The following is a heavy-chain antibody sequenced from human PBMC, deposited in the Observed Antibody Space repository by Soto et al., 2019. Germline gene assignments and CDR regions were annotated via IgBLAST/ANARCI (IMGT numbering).Heavy chain of an antibody. D-gene: IGHD5-12*01. V-gene: IGHV3-48*01. CDR3: ARDSSGYDQCFDY. CDR2: ISSSSSTI. Sequence: PGGSLRLSCAASGFTFSSYSMNWVRQAPGEGLEWVSYISSSSSTIYYADSVKGRFTISRDNAKNSLYLQMNSLRAEDTAVYYCARDSSGYDQCFDYWGQGTLVTVSS. J-gene: IGHJ4*02. CDR1: GFTFSSYS.